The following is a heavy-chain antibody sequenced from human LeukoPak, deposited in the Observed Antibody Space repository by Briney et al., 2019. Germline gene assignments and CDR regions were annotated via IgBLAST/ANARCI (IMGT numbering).Heavy chain of an antibody. D-gene: IGHD6-19*01. J-gene: IGHJ4*02. CDR1: GFTFRSYG. Sequence: GGSLRLSCVASGFTFRSYGMHWVRQAPGKGLEWVAFIRYDESDKYCADSVEGRFTISRDNSKNTLYLQMNSLRTGDTAVYYCAKGMWAPGEVAGTTGPVDYWGQGTLVTVSS. V-gene: IGHV3-30*02. CDR2: IRYDESDK. CDR3: AKGMWAPGEVAGTTGPVDY.